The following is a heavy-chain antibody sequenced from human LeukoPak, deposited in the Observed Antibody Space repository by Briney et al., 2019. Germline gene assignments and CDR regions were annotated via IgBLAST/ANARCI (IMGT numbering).Heavy chain of an antibody. CDR1: GFTFSSYG. CDR2: IRYDGSNK. J-gene: IGHJ4*02. CDR3: AKDLSTDYDFWSGFDY. V-gene: IGHV3-30*02. Sequence: GGSLRLSCAASGFTFSSYGMHWVRQAPGKGLEWVAFIRYDGSNKYYADSVKGRFTISRDNSKNTLYLQMNSLRAEDTAVYYCAKDLSTDYDFWSGFDYWXQGTLVTVSS. D-gene: IGHD3-3*01.